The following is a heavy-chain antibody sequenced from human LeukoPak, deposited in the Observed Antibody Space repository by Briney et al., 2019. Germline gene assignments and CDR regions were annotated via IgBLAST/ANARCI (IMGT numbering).Heavy chain of an antibody. J-gene: IGHJ4*02. CDR2: ISSSSSSI. CDR1: GFMFSTYS. CDR3: ARVLSGSVTTRCELDY. Sequence: GGSLRLSCAASGFMFSTYSMNWVRQAPGKGLEWVSSISSSSSSIYYADSVKGRFTISRDNAKNSLYLQMNSLRAEDTAVYYCARVLSGSVTTRCELDYWGQGTLVTVSS. V-gene: IGHV3-21*01. D-gene: IGHD1-26*01.